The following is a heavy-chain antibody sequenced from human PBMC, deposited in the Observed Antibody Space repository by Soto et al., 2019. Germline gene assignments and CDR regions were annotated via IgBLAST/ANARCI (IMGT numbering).Heavy chain of an antibody. D-gene: IGHD3-3*01. V-gene: IGHV3-74*01. Sequence: EVQLVESGGGLVQPGGSLRLSCATSGFTFSNYWMHWVRQAPGKGPVWFSRINEDESNTNYADSVKGRFTISRDNAKNTLYLHMNRLRAEDTAVYYCARGLFLDYWGQGTRVTVSS. CDR1: GFTFSNYW. J-gene: IGHJ4*02. CDR2: INEDESNT. CDR3: ARGLFLDY.